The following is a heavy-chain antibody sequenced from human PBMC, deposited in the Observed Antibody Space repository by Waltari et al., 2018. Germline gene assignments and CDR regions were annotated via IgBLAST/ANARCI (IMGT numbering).Heavy chain of an antibody. D-gene: IGHD6-13*01. CDR3: ARAGVYSSSGNYYYYGMDV. Sequence: QVQLVQSGDEVKTPGASVKVSCKASGYTFAKYGINWVRQAPGQGLEWMGWISAHNGDTDYAQSLQDRRTMTTDTSTSTAYRELRGLRSDDTARYYCARAGVYSSSGNYYYYGMDVWGRGTAVTVSS. J-gene: IGHJ6*02. CDR1: GYTFAKYG. CDR2: ISAHNGDT. V-gene: IGHV1-18*01.